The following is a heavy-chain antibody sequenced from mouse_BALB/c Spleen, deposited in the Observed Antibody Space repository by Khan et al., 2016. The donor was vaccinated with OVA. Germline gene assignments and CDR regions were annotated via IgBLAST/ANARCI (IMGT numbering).Heavy chain of an antibody. CDR1: GYSITSDYA. CDR2: INYSGST. J-gene: IGHJ4*01. V-gene: IGHV3-2*02. CDR3: AREGSRYNYAMDY. Sequence: VQLKESGPGLVNPSQSLSLTCTVTGYSITSDYAWNWIRQFPGNKLEWMGYINYSGSTNYNPALKSRISITRDTSKNQFFLQLNSVTTEDTATYYCAREGSRYNYAMDYWGQGTSGTVSS. D-gene: IGHD1-1*01.